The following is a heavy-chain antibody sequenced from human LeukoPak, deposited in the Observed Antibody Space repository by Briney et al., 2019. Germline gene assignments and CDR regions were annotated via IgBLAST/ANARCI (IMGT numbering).Heavy chain of an antibody. D-gene: IGHD3-10*01. V-gene: IGHV3-11*01. CDR2: ISSSGSSI. CDR3: ARGIRGVPFFDY. J-gene: IGHJ4*02. CDR1: GFTFSDYY. Sequence: GGSLRLSCAASGFTFSDYYMSWIRQAPGKGLEWVSYISSSGSSIYYADSVKGRFTISRDNAKNSLFLQMDSLTAEDTAVYYCARGIRGVPFFDYWGQGTLVTVSS.